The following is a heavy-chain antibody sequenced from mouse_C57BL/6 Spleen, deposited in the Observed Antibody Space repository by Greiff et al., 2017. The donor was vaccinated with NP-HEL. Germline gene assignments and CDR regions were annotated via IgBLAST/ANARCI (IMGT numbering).Heavy chain of an antibody. D-gene: IGHD2-4*01. Sequence: EVMLVESGGGLVQPGGSLSLSCAASGFTFTDYYMSWVRQPPGKALEWLGFIRNKANGYTTEYSASVKGRFTISRDNSQSILYLQMNALRAEDSATYYCARLSSTMISYFDYWGQGTTLTVSS. CDR2: IRNKANGYTT. J-gene: IGHJ2*01. V-gene: IGHV7-3*01. CDR1: GFTFTDYY. CDR3: ARLSSTMISYFDY.